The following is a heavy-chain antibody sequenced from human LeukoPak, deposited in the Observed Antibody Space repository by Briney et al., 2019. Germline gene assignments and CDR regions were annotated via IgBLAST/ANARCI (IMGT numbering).Heavy chain of an antibody. D-gene: IGHD6-13*01. Sequence: GGSLRLSCATSGFTFSSYGMSWVRQAPGKGLEWVSAISGSGGSTYYADSVKGRFTISRDNSKNTLYLQMNSLRAEDTAVYYCAKVKSESGYSSSWYGSFDYWGQGTLVTVSS. V-gene: IGHV3-23*01. CDR3: AKVKSESGYSSSWYGSFDY. CDR1: GFTFSSYG. J-gene: IGHJ4*02. CDR2: ISGSGGST.